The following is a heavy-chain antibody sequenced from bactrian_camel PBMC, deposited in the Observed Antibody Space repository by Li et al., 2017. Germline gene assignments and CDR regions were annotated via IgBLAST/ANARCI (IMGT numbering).Heavy chain of an antibody. CDR3: AAGGVCYPEKQDY. D-gene: IGHD5*01. CDR2: ISLNGQRT. CDR1: GVAVNTYF. V-gene: IGHV3S60*01. Sequence: HVQLVESGGGSVQTGGSLRLSCTASGVAVNTYFMGWFRQAPGKEREGVSCISLNGQRTDYLDAVKGRFTISRDNAKNSLYLQMNSLKPEDTAIYYCAAGGVCYPEKQDYWGQGTQVTVS. J-gene: IGHJ4*01.